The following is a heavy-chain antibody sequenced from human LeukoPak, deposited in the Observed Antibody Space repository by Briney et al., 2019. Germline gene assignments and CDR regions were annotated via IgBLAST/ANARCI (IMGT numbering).Heavy chain of an antibody. D-gene: IGHD1-14*01. V-gene: IGHV1-8*02. CDR2: MNPNSGNT. J-gene: IGHJ4*02. CDR1: GYTFTTYY. CDR3: ALSTTGFDY. Sequence: ASVKVSCKASGYTFTTYYMHWVRQATGQGLEWMGWMNPNSGNTGYAQKFQGRVTMTRNTSISTAYMELSSLRSEDTAVYYCALSTTGFDYWGQGTLVTVSS.